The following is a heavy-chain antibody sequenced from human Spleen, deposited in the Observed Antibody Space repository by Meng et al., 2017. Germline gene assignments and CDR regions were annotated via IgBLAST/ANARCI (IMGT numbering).Heavy chain of an antibody. J-gene: IGHJ4*02. D-gene: IGHD1-26*01. CDR3: ARGRGSYYWADY. CDR2: IGTAGDT. Sequence: GGSLRLSCAASGFTFSSYDMHWVRQATGKGLEWVSAIGTAGDTYYPGSVKGRFTISRENAKNSLYLQLNSLRAGDTAVYYCARGRGSYYWADYWGQGTLVTVSS. V-gene: IGHV3-13*01. CDR1: GFTFSSYD.